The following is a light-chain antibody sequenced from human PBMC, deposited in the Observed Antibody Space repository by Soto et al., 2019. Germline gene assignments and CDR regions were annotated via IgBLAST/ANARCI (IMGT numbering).Light chain of an antibody. V-gene: IGKV2-28*01. CDR2: LGS. J-gene: IGKJ1*01. Sequence: DLVMTQSPLSLPVTPGEPASISCRSSQSLLHSNGYNYLDWYLQKPGQSPQLLIYLGSNRASGVTDRFSGSGSGIDFTLKIRRVEAEDVGVYYCMHTLQTPWTCGQGTKVEIK. CDR1: QSLLHSNGYNY. CDR3: MHTLQTPWT.